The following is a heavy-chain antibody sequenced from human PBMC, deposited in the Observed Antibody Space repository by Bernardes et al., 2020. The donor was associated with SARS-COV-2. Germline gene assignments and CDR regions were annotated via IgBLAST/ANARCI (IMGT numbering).Heavy chain of an antibody. V-gene: IGHV4-31*11. CDR1: GGSITIGDYY. Sequence: SESLSLTCAVSGGSITIGDYYWGWLLPHPGMGLEWLGYIYCGATTSSSIACYNPSLRSRTTKSADTSKNQFSLNLTSVTAADTAVYYCVKSGVSVQARARPTGFDPWGQGTLVTVSS. D-gene: IGHD3-3*01. CDR2: IYCGATTSSSIA. CDR3: VKSGVSVQARARPTGFDP. J-gene: IGHJ5*02.